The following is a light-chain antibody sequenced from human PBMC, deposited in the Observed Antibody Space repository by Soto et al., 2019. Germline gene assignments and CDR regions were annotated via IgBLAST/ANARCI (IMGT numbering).Light chain of an antibody. J-gene: IGKJ1*01. V-gene: IGKV3-11*01. CDR1: ESVTTY. CDR3: QQRSDWPWT. Sequence: PGERGTLSCRASESVTTYLVWYQQKPGQAPRLLVYDVSNRATGIPARFSGGGSGADFTLTISNLEPEDFAAYYCQQRSDWPWTFGQGTKVDIK. CDR2: DVS.